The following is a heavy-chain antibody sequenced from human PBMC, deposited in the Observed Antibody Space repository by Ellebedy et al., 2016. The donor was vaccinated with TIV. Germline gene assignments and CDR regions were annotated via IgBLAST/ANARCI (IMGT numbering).Heavy chain of an antibody. J-gene: IGHJ4*02. CDR3: VSNHVAIYTGLGY. CDR2: IKPSGGGT. Sequence: AASVKVSCKASGYTFSNYCMHWVRQAPGQGLEWIGMIKPSGGGTAYTQKFQGRGIMTRDTSTITGYMELSSLTSEDTSVYYCVSNHVAIYTGLGYWGQGTLVSVSS. D-gene: IGHD2-21*01. CDR1: GYTFSNYC. V-gene: IGHV1-46*01.